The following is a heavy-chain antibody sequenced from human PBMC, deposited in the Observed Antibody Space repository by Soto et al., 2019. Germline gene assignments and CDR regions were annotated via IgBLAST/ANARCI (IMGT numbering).Heavy chain of an antibody. CDR2: ISSSSTYI. D-gene: IGHD2-21*01. CDR3: ARGGIPSLLGDVMDV. J-gene: IGHJ6*02. V-gene: IGHV3-21*06. Sequence: EVQLVESGGGLVKPGGSLRLSCEASGFTFSRYGLNWIRQAPGKGLQWVSSISSSSTYIYYADSVKGRFTISRDNAKNLLYLQMNSLRAEDTAVYYCARGGIPSLLGDVMDVWGQGTTVTVS. CDR1: GFTFSRYG.